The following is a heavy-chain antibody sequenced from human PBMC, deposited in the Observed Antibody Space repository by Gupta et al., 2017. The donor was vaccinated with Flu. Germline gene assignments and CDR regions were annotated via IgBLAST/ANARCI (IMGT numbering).Heavy chain of an antibody. CDR2: IWYDGTVK. V-gene: IGHV3-33*01. J-gene: IGHJ4*02. Sequence: QVQLVESGGGVVQPGKSLRLSCAASGFTFSSYGMHWVRQAPGKGLEWLAVIWYDGTVKYYADSVRGRFIISRDNSKNTLDLQLTSLRAEDTAVYYCARDLPPTNNLDCWGQGTLVTVSS. CDR1: GFTFSSYG. CDR3: ARDLPPTNNLDC. D-gene: IGHD1-20*01.